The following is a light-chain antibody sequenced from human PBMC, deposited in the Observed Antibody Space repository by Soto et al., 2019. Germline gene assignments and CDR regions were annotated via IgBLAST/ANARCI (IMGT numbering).Light chain of an antibody. CDR1: SSDVGGYNY. CDR2: EVN. J-gene: IGLJ1*01. CDR3: SSYAGSSNV. V-gene: IGLV2-8*01. Sequence: QSALTQPPSASGSPGQSVAISCTGTSSDVGGYNYVSWYQQHPGKAPKLMIYEVNKRPSGVPDRFSGSKSGNTASLTVSGLQAEGEADYYCSSYAGSSNVFGTGTRSPS.